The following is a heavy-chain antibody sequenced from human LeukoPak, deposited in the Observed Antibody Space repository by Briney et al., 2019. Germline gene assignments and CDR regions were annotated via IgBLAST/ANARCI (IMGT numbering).Heavy chain of an antibody. J-gene: IGHJ1*01. Sequence: SETLSLSCTVSGGSMSGYFWSWIRQPPGKGLEWIGYIYYSGSTNYNPSLKSRVTISVDTSKNQFSLKLSSVTAADTAVYYCARSITSSWYGDFQHWGQGTLVTVSS. CDR2: IYYSGST. V-gene: IGHV4-59*01. D-gene: IGHD6-13*01. CDR3: ARSITSSWYGDFQH. CDR1: GGSMSGYF.